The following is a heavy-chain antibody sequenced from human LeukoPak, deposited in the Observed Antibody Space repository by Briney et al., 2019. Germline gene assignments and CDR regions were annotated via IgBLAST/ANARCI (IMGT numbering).Heavy chain of an antibody. Sequence: PGGSLRLSCAASGFTFSSYAMHWVRQAPGKGLEWVAVISYDGSNKYYADSVKGRFTISRDNSKNTLYLQMNSLRAEDTAVYYCARANPGDSYYYDPTDYWGQGTLVTVSS. CDR3: ARANPGDSYYYDPTDY. CDR2: ISYDGSNK. J-gene: IGHJ4*02. D-gene: IGHD3-22*01. CDR1: GFTFSSYA. V-gene: IGHV3-30-3*01.